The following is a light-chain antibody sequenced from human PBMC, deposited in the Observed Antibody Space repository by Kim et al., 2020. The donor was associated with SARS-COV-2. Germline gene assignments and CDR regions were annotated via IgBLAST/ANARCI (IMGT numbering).Light chain of an antibody. Sequence: QSALTQPPSVSGSPGQSVTISCTATSSDVGSYNRVSWYQQPPGTAPKLMIHEVSNRPSGVPDRFSGSKSGNTAPLTISGLQAEDEADYYCSSYTSSSTPYVFGTGTKVTVL. J-gene: IGLJ1*01. CDR2: EVS. CDR3: SSYTSSSTPYV. CDR1: SSDVGSYNR. V-gene: IGLV2-18*02.